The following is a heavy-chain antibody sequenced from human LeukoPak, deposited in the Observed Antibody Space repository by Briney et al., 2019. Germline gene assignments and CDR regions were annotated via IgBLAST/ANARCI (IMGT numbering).Heavy chain of an antibody. CDR1: GFTFSGHY. CDR3: ARAARESHGNSYSYGIDI. D-gene: IGHD2-15*01. V-gene: IGHV3-72*01. CDR2: IRNKAKVYNT. Sequence: GGSLRLSCAASGFTFSGHYMGWVRQAPGKGPEWVGRIRNKAKVYNTDYAVSVNGSFTVSRDDSKNTLYLQLNSLKTEDTAVYYCARAARESHGNSYSYGIDIWGQGTTVTVSS. J-gene: IGHJ3*02.